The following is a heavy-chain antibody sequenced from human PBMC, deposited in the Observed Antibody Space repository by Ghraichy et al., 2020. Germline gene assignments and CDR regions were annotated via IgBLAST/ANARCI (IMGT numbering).Heavy chain of an antibody. J-gene: IGHJ6*02. CDR2: ISGSGGST. D-gene: IGHD3-10*01. Sequence: GGSLRLSCAASGFTFSSCAMSWVRQAPGKGPEWVSAISGSGGSTYYADSVKGRFTISRDNSKNTLSLQMNSLRAEDTAVYYCAKHDASLVRGVIYYYYYGMDVWGQETTVTVSS. CDR3: AKHDASLVRGVIYYYYYGMDV. V-gene: IGHV3-23*01. CDR1: GFTFSSCA.